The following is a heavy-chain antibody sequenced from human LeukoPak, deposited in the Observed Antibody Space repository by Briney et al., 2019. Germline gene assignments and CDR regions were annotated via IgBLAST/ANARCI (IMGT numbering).Heavy chain of an antibody. V-gene: IGHV4-31*03. CDR3: AREPRGGGYSFDY. D-gene: IGHD5-12*01. Sequence: SETLSLTCTVSGDSISSGGYYWSWIHQHPGKGLEWIGYIYYSGSTFYNPSLKSRVTISVDTSKNQFSLRLSSVTAADTAVYYCAREPRGGGYSFDYWGQGTLVTVSS. J-gene: IGHJ4*02. CDR1: GDSISSGGYY. CDR2: IYYSGST.